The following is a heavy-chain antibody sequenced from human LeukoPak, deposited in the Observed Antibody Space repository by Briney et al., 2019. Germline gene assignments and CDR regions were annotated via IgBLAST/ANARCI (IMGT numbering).Heavy chain of an antibody. CDR3: AKDRWGSGGSGGGDY. D-gene: IGHD2-15*01. V-gene: IGHV3-23*01. CDR2: ISNGGGSK. Sequence: GGSLRLSCAASGFTFSSYAMTWVRQAPGKGLEWVSTISNGGGSKCYADSVKGRFTISRDNSKNTVYLQMSSLRAEDTAVYYCAKDRWGSGGSGGGDYWGQGTLVTVSS. J-gene: IGHJ4*02. CDR1: GFTFSSYA.